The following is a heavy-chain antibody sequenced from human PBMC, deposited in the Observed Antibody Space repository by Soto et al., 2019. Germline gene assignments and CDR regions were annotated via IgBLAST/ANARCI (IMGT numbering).Heavy chain of an antibody. J-gene: IGHJ6*02. CDR2: ISAYNGNT. D-gene: IGHD3-10*01. V-gene: IGHV1-18*01. CDR3: AREPFGSGSPYYFGLDV. CDR1: GYTFTNYG. Sequence: QVQLVQSGAEVKKPGASVKVSCKASGYTFTNYGISWVRQAPGQGLEWMGWISAYNGNTNYAQNLEERGTRTTDKSTSTAYMELRSLRSEDTGVYYCAREPFGSGSPYYFGLDVWGQGTTVTV.